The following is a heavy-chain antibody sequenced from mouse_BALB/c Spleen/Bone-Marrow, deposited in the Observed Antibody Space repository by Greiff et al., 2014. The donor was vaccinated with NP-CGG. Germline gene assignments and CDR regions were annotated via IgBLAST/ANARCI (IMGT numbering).Heavy chain of an antibody. D-gene: IGHD2-1*01. CDR1: GFTFTDYY. J-gene: IGHJ1*01. CDR3: ARDKNYGSYWYFDV. Sequence: EVMLVESGGGLVQPGGSLRLSCATSGFTFTDYYMSWVRQPPGKALEWLGFIRNKANGYTTEYSASVKGRFTISRDNSQSILYLQMNTLRAEDSATYYCARDKNYGSYWYFDVWGAETTVTVSS. CDR2: IRNKANGYTT. V-gene: IGHV7-3*02.